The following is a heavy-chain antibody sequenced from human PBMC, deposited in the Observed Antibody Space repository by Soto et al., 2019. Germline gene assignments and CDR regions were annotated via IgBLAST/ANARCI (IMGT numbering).Heavy chain of an antibody. Sequence: EVQLLESGGGLVQPGGSLRLSCAASGFTFSNYAMSWVRQAPGKGLEWVSAISTSGTSTYYADSVKGRFTISRDNSTNTLYLQMNSLRAEVRCLYFCAESPAYTCGSYNYYALDAWGQGTTVTVAS. D-gene: IGHD5-18*01. CDR3: AESPAYTCGSYNYYALDA. V-gene: IGHV3-23*01. CDR1: GFTFSNYA. J-gene: IGHJ6*02. CDR2: ISTSGTST.